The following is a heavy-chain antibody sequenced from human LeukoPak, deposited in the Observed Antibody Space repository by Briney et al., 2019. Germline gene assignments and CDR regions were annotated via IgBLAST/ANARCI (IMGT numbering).Heavy chain of an antibody. CDR3: AKDRAVVAATLIFDY. D-gene: IGHD2-15*01. CDR1: GFTFSSYA. CDR2: ISGSGGST. J-gene: IGHJ4*02. V-gene: IGHV3-23*01. Sequence: GGSLRLSCAASGFTFSSYAMSWVRQAPGKGLEWVSTISGSGGSTYYADSVKGRFTISRDNSKNTLYLQMNSLRAEDTAVYFCAKDRAVVAATLIFDYWGQGTLVTVSS.